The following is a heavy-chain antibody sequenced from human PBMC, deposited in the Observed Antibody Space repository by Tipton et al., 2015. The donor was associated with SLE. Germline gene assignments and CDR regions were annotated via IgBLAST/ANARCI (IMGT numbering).Heavy chain of an antibody. Sequence: TLSLTCSIYGGSFGGYYWSWIRQPPGKGLEWIGEINHGGSTNYNPSLKSRVTISLDRSNNQFSLELSSLTAADTAVYYCARESIAVAGGSFDYWGQGTLVTVSS. CDR1: GGSFGGYY. CDR3: ARESIAVAGGSFDY. D-gene: IGHD6-19*01. V-gene: IGHV4-34*09. CDR2: INHGGST. J-gene: IGHJ4*02.